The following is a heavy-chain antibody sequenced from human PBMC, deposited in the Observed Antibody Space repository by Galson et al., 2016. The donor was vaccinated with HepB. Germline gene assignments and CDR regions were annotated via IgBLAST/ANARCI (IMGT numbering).Heavy chain of an antibody. D-gene: IGHD1-26*01. Sequence: SLRLSCAASGFTFKNYAMNWVRQAPGKGLEWVSVITSGGSTYYAASVKGRFTISRDNSKNTLYVQMNNLGAEDTAVYYCAKEDNIAGATTINNWGQGTLVTVSS. J-gene: IGHJ4*02. V-gene: IGHV3-23*01. CDR2: ITSGGST. CDR1: GFTFKNYA. CDR3: AKEDNIAGATTINN.